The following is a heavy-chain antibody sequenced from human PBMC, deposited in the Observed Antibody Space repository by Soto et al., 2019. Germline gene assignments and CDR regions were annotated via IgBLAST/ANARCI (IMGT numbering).Heavy chain of an antibody. V-gene: IGHV1-58*01. J-gene: IGHJ4*02. CDR2: IVVGSSNT. D-gene: IGHD2-2*01. CDR3: AAGTSVTPDY. CDR1: GFTFISSV. Sequence: SVKVSCKASGFTFISSVVQWVRQARGQRLEWIGWIVVGSSNTNYAQKFQERVTITRDMSTSTAYMELSSLRSEDTAVYYCAAGTSVTPDYWGQGTLVTAPQ.